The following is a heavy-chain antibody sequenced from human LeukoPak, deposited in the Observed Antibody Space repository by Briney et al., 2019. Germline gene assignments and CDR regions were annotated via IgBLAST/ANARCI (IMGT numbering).Heavy chain of an antibody. Sequence: SEALSLTCPVCGGFISHSRYYSVWMRQPPGRGVEWLGSIYYSWSTYYNPSLKSRVTISVDTSKTPFSLKLSAVTAAATAVYYCARGAVKGHYCSSTSCYPHYGMDVWGQGTTVTVSS. CDR2: IYYSWST. J-gene: IGHJ6*02. V-gene: IGHV4-39*07. D-gene: IGHD2-2*01. CDR1: GGFISHSRYY. CDR3: ARGAVKGHYCSSTSCYPHYGMDV.